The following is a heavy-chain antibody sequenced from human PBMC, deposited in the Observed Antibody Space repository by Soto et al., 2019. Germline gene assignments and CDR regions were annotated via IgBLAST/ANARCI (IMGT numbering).Heavy chain of an antibody. CDR1: GDTVKNCV. CDR3: AAELGFGKLSVV. V-gene: IGHV1-69*01. J-gene: IGHJ6*02. CDR2: IIPLFGTT. D-gene: IGHD3-10*01. Sequence: QVQVVQAGVEVRRPGSSVKVSFKASGDTVKNCVISWVRQAPGQGLEWMGGIIPLFGTTDFAQRFQGRLTITTDESTTTAYMELSRLRSADTATYYCAAELGFGKLSVVWGQGTTVIVSS.